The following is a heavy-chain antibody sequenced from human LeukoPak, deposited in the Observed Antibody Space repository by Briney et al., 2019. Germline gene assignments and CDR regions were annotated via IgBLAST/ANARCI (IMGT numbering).Heavy chain of an antibody. V-gene: IGHV4-39*01. Sequence: SETLSLTCTVSGGSISSSSYYWGWIRQPPGKGLEWIGSIYYSGSTYYNPSLKSRVTISVDTSKNQFSLKLSSVTAADTAVYYCARVGIAAAHLRYYFDYWGQGTLVTVSS. D-gene: IGHD6-13*01. J-gene: IGHJ4*02. CDR3: ARVGIAAAHLRYYFDY. CDR1: GGSISSSSYY. CDR2: IYYSGST.